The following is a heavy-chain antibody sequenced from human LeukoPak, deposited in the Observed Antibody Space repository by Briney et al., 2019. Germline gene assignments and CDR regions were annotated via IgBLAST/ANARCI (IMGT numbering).Heavy chain of an antibody. D-gene: IGHD3-16*01. J-gene: IGHJ4*02. V-gene: IGHV1-18*01. CDR3: ARDVNYAFDY. CDR1: GYSFTRNG. CDR2: ISANSSNT. Sequence: ASVKVSCKPSGYSFTRNGISWVRQAPGQGLEWMGWISANSSNTKYAQKFQDRVTLATDTSTSTAYMELKSLRSDDTAVYYCARDVNYAFDYWGQGTLVTVSS.